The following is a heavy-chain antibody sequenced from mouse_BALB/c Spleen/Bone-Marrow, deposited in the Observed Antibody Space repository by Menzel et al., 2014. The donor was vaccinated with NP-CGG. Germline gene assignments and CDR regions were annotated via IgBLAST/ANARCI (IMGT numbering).Heavy chain of an antibody. J-gene: IGHJ4*01. V-gene: IGHV5-17*02. CDR2: ISSGTSII. Sequence: EVQRVESGGGLVQPGGSRKLSCAASGFTFSSFGMHWVRQAPERGLEWVAYISSGTSIIYYADTVKGQFTISRDNPKNTLFLQMTSLRSEDTAIYYCARDDGYYIRNAMDYWGQGTQSPSPQ. CDR1: GFTFSSFG. CDR3: ARDDGYYIRNAMDY. D-gene: IGHD2-3*01.